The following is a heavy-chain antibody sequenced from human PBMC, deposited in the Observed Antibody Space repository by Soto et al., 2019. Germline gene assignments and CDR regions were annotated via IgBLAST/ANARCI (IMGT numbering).Heavy chain of an antibody. D-gene: IGHD6-19*01. CDR3: ARAGAVAGTYYYYYGMDV. J-gene: IGHJ6*02. CDR2: IWYDGSNK. Sequence: PGGSLRLSCAASGFTFSSYGMHWVRQAPGKGLEWVAVIWYDGSNKYYADSVKGRFTISRDNSKNTLYLQMNSLRAEDTAVYYCARAGAVAGTYYYYYGMDVWDQGTTVTVSS. CDR1: GFTFSSYG. V-gene: IGHV3-33*01.